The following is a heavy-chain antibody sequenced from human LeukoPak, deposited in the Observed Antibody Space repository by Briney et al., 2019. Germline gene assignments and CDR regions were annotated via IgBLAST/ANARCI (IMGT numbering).Heavy chain of an antibody. CDR2: INHSGST. Sequence: PSETLSLTCAVYGGSFSGYYWSWIRQPPGKGLEWIGEINHSGSTNYNPSLESRVTISVDTSKNQFSLKLSSVTAADTAVYYCARGRITGGVSRPGKKLYNWFDPWGQGTLVTVSS. CDR1: GGSFSGYY. D-gene: IGHD2-8*02. V-gene: IGHV4-34*01. J-gene: IGHJ5*02. CDR3: ARGRITGGVSRPGKKLYNWFDP.